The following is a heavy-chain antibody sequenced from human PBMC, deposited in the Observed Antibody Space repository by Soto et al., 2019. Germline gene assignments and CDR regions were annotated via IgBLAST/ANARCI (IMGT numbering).Heavy chain of an antibody. V-gene: IGHV3-21*01. CDR1: GFIFSSYA. J-gene: IGHJ4*02. Sequence: GGSLRLSCAASGFIFSSYAMSWVRQAPGKGLEWVSSISSSSSYIYYADSVKGRFTISRDNAKNSLYLQMNSLRAEDTAVYYCARPNYYYDSSGYYGYWGQGTLVTVSS. D-gene: IGHD3-22*01. CDR2: ISSSSSYI. CDR3: ARPNYYYDSSGYYGY.